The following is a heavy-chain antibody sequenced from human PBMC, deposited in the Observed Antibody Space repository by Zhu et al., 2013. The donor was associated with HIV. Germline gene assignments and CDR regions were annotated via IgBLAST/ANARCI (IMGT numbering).Heavy chain of an antibody. J-gene: IGHJ5*02. CDR1: GYTFTSYY. V-gene: IGHV1-46*01. Sequence: QVQLVQSGAEVKKPGASVKVSCKASGYTFTSYYMHWVRQAPGQGLEWMGIINPSGGSTSYAQKFQGRVTMTRDTSTSTVYMELSSLRSEDTAVYYCARLVAVTTFPYVGWFDPWGQGTLVTVSS. D-gene: IGHD4-17*01. CDR3: ARLVAVTTFPYVGWFDP. CDR2: INPSGGST.